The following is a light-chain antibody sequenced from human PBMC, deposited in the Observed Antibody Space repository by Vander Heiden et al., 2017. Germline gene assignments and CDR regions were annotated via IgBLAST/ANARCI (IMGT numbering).Light chain of an antibody. Sequence: EIVIPQSPATLSVSPGERATLSCRASQSVSSNLAWYQQKPGQAPRLLIYGASTRGTGIPARFSGSGSGTEFTLTISSRQSEDFAVYYCQQYYNWPLYTFGQGTKLEIK. CDR3: QQYYNWPLYT. V-gene: IGKV3-15*01. CDR1: QSVSSN. J-gene: IGKJ2*01. CDR2: GAS.